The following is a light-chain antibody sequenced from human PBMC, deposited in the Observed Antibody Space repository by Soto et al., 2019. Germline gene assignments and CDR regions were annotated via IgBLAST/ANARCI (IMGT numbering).Light chain of an antibody. CDR1: QSIGNY. V-gene: IGKV1-39*01. CDR3: QQSYSSPRT. Sequence: DIQMTQSPSSLSASVGDRVTITCRASQSIGNYFNWYQQKPGKAPKLLIYDASILQSGVPSRFSGSGSGTDFTLTISSLQPEDFATYYCQQSYSSPRTFGQGTKVDIK. J-gene: IGKJ1*01. CDR2: DAS.